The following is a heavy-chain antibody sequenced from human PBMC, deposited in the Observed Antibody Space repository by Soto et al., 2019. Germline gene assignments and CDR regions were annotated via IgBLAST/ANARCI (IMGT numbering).Heavy chain of an antibody. D-gene: IGHD6-19*01. CDR3: AKEKEDSSGPWYYYGMDV. Sequence: GASVKVSCKASEYTFTNYALHWVRQAPGQGLEWMGIINPSGGSTSYAQKFQGRVTMTRDTSTSTVYMELSSLRAEDTAVYFCAKEKEDSSGPWYYYGMDVWGQGTTVTVSS. CDR1: EYTFTNYA. V-gene: IGHV1-46*01. J-gene: IGHJ6*02. CDR2: INPSGGST.